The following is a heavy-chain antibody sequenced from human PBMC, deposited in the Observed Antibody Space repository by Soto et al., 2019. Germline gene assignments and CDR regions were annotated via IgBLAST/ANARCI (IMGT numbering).Heavy chain of an antibody. J-gene: IGHJ4*02. D-gene: IGHD1-26*01. V-gene: IGHV3-23*01. CDR1: GFTLSTYA. CDR2: IGDIDGST. Sequence: EVQLLESGGGLVQPGGSLRLSCAASGFTLSTYAMAWVRQAPGKGLEWVLAIGDIDGSTYYVESVKGRFTISRDDSKNTLYLQMTSLGAEDTAVYYCAKGSERYGYWGQGTLVTVST. CDR3: AKGSERYGY.